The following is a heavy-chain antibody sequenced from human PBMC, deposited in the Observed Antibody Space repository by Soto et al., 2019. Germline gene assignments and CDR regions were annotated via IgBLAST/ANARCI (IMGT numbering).Heavy chain of an antibody. Sequence: SETLSLTCTVSGGSVNSGSYYWSWIRQPPGKGLEWIGYIYYSGSTNYNPSLKSRVTISVDTSKNQFSLKLTSVTAADTAVYYRARTYCGGDCPFDYWGQGTLVTVSS. J-gene: IGHJ4*02. V-gene: IGHV4-61*01. D-gene: IGHD2-21*02. CDR2: IYYSGST. CDR3: ARTYCGGDCPFDY. CDR1: GGSVNSGSYY.